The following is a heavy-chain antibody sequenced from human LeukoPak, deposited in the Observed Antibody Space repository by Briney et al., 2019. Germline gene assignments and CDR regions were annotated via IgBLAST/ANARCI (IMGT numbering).Heavy chain of an antibody. J-gene: IGHJ5*02. CDR1: GDSTSNFY. CDR3: ARLWIQLWHREMETKGWFDP. V-gene: IGHV4-59*08. Sequence: PSETLSLTCTVSGDSTSNFYWNWIRQSPGKGLEWIGNIRYSGCSVFNPSLKSRGTISLEQSRGYFFVKLNSVTAAYTAVYYCARLWIQLWHREMETKGWFDPWGQGTLVTVSS. CDR2: IRYSGCS. D-gene: IGHD5-18*01.